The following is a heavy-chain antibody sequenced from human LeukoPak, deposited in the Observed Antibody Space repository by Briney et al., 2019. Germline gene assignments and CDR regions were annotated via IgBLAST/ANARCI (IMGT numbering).Heavy chain of an antibody. CDR3: ARDRHSGSYYGYFDY. CDR1: GFIFSSYA. J-gene: IGHJ4*02. CDR2: ISDDGTNK. Sequence: QPGRSLRLSCAASGFIFSSYAMHWVRQAPGKGLEWVAVISDDGTNKYYTDSVKGRFTISRDGSKNTLYLQMNSLRAEDTAVYYCARDRHSGSYYGYFDYWGQGTLVTVSS. D-gene: IGHD1-26*01. V-gene: IGHV3-30-3*01.